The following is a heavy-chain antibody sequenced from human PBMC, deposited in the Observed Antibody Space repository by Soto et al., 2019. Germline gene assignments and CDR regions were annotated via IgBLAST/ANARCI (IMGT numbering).Heavy chain of an antibody. V-gene: IGHV4-30-4*01. CDR2: IYYSGST. Sequence: PSETLSLTCTVSGGSISSGDYYWSWIRQPPGKGLEWIGYIYYSGSTYYNPSLKSRVTISVDTSKNQFSLKLSSVTAADTAVYYCARASIVLVPAAPYYFDYWGQGTLVTVSS. CDR1: GGSISSGDYY. CDR3: ARASIVLVPAAPYYFDY. D-gene: IGHD2-2*01. J-gene: IGHJ4*02.